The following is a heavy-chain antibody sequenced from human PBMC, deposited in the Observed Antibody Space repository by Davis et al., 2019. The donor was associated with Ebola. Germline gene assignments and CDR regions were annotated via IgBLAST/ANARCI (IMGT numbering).Heavy chain of an antibody. CDR3: ARMATTYYYYYGMDV. V-gene: IGHV4-39*07. CDR1: GGSISSSSYY. D-gene: IGHD5-12*01. J-gene: IGHJ6*04. CDR2: IYYSGST. Sequence: MPSETLSLTCTVSGGSISSSSYYWGWIRQPPGKGLEWIGSIYYSGSTYYNPSLKSRVTISVDTSKNQFSLKLSSVTAADTAVYYCARMATTYYYYYGMDVWGKGTTVTVSS.